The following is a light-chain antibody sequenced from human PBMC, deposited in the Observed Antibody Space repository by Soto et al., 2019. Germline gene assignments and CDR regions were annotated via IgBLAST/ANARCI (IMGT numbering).Light chain of an antibody. J-gene: IGKJ1*01. CDR2: AAS. CDR3: QQLNSYPWT. V-gene: IGKV1-9*01. CDR1: QGISSY. Sequence: DLQLTQSPSFLSASVGDRVTITCRASQGISSYLAWYQQKPGKAPKLLIYAASTLQSGVPSRFSGSGSGTAFTLTISSLQPEDFATDYCQQLNSYPWTFGQGTKVEIK.